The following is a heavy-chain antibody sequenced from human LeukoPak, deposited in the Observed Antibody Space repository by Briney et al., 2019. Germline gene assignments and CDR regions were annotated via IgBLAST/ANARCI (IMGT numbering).Heavy chain of an antibody. Sequence: PGGSLRLSCAASGFTFSSYEMNWVRQAPGKGLEWVSYISSSGSTIYYADSVKGRFTISRDNAKNSLYLQMNSLRAEDTAVYYCARPYIPRYYYDSSGYYSAAFDIWGQGTMVTVSS. CDR1: GFTFSSYE. D-gene: IGHD3-22*01. V-gene: IGHV3-48*03. J-gene: IGHJ3*02. CDR3: ARPYIPRYYYDSSGYYSAAFDI. CDR2: ISSSGSTI.